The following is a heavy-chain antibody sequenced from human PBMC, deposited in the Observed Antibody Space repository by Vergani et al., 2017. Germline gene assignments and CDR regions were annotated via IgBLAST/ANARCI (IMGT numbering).Heavy chain of an antibody. CDR3: ERHGWELSWFDP. Sequence: QVQLQQWGAGLLMPSETLSLTCAVYGGSFSGYYWSWIRQPPGKGLEWIGEINHSGSTNYNPSLKSRVTISVDTSKNQFSLKLSSVTAADTAVYYCERHGWELSWFDPWGQGTLVTVSS. J-gene: IGHJ5*02. V-gene: IGHV4-34*01. CDR1: GGSFSGYY. CDR2: INHSGST. D-gene: IGHD1-26*01.